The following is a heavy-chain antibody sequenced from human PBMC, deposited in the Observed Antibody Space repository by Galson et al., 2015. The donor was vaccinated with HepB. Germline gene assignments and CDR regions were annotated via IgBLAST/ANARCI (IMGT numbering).Heavy chain of an antibody. D-gene: IGHD3-10*01. CDR2: ISGSGGST. V-gene: IGHV3-23*01. Sequence: SLRLSCAASGFTFSSYAMSWVRQAPGKGLEWVSAISGSGGSTYYADSVKGRFTISRDNSKNTLYLQMNSLRAEDTAVYYCAKDMVRYDAGKHWGQGTLVTVSS. CDR3: AKDMVRYDAGKH. J-gene: IGHJ1*01. CDR1: GFTFSSYA.